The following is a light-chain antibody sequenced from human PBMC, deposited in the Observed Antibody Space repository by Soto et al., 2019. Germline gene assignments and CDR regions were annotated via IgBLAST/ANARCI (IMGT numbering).Light chain of an antibody. CDR2: AAS. Sequence: IQMTQSPSSLSASVVDRFTITFRASQIISSYLNCYQQKPGKAPKLLIYAASSLHIGVPSRFSGSGSGTDFTLTISSLQPEDFATYYCQQSYSSPPTFGQGTKVDI. V-gene: IGKV1-39*01. CDR3: QQSYSSPPT. CDR1: QIISSY. J-gene: IGKJ1*01.